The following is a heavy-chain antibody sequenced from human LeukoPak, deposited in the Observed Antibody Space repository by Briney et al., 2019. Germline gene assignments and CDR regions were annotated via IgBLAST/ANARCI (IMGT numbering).Heavy chain of an antibody. CDR2: IYFSGST. Sequence: SETLSLTCTVSGGSIRSYYWSWVRQPAGKGLEWIGRIYFSGSTNYSPFLKSRVTLSIDTSNSQFLLNLHSVTAADTAVYYCARSSSSSSYTAFDIWGQGTMVTVSS. V-gene: IGHV4-4*07. CDR3: ARSSSSSSYTAFDI. J-gene: IGHJ3*02. CDR1: GGSIRSYY. D-gene: IGHD6-13*01.